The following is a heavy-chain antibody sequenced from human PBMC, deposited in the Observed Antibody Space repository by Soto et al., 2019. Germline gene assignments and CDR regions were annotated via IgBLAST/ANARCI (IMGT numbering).Heavy chain of an antibody. CDR2: IFHSGRT. CDR1: GGSVSSSYY. D-gene: IGHD2-21*02. CDR3: ARGHQVTTDYFSYYALDV. J-gene: IGHJ6*02. V-gene: IGHV4-4*02. Sequence: SSETLSLTCAVSGGSVSSSYYWSWVRQPPGKGLEWIGEIFHSGRTNYNPSLKSRVTMSVDKSNNLFSLKVTSMTAADTAIYYCARGHQVTTDYFSYYALDVWGQGTAVT.